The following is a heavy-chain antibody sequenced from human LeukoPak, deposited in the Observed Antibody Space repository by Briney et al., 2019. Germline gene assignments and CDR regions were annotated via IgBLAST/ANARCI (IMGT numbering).Heavy chain of an antibody. CDR3: ARGRRHIVVVTASGWFDP. J-gene: IGHJ5*02. V-gene: IGHV4-34*01. Sequence: SETLSLTCAVSGGSFSGYYWSWIRQPPGKGLEWIGEINHSGSTNYNPSLKSRVTISVDTSKNQFSLKLSSVTAADTAVYYCARGRRHIVVVTASGWFDPWGQGTLVTVSS. CDR2: INHSGST. D-gene: IGHD2-21*02. CDR1: GGSFSGYY.